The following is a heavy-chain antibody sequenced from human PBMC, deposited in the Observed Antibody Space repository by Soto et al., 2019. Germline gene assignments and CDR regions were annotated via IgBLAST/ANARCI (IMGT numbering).Heavy chain of an antibody. CDR1: GGSISSSSYY. D-gene: IGHD1-1*01. CDR3: ARPRNYNGPTDY. Sequence: QLQLQESGPGLVKPSETLSLTCTVSGGSISSSSYYWGWIRQPPGKGLEWIGSIYYSGSTYYNPSLKSRVTISVDTSKNQFSLKLSSVTAADTAVYYCARPRNYNGPTDYWGQGTLVTVSS. CDR2: IYYSGST. V-gene: IGHV4-39*01. J-gene: IGHJ4*02.